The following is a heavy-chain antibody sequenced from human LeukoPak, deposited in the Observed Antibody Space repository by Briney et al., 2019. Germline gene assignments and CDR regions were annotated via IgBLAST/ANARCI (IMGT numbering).Heavy chain of an antibody. CDR3: ARGTGGQWLVPQTYYFDY. J-gene: IGHJ4*02. Sequence: GGSLRLSCAASEFTFSSYEMSWVRQAPGKGLEWVASIKEDGREKNYVDSVKGRFTISRDNAKKQLYLQMNSLRAEDTAVYYCARGTGGQWLVPQTYYFDYWGQGTLVTVSS. D-gene: IGHD6-19*01. CDR2: IKEDGREK. V-gene: IGHV3-7*05. CDR1: EFTFSSYE.